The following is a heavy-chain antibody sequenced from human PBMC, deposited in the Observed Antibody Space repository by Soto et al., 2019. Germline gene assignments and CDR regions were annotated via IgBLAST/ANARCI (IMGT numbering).Heavy chain of an antibody. CDR3: ARHNSGTYYRFDY. J-gene: IGHJ4*02. V-gene: IGHV4-30-4*01. CDR1: GGSISSGDYY. D-gene: IGHD1-26*01. CDR2: IYYSGST. Sequence: SETLSLTCTVSGGSISSGDYYWSWIRQPPGKGLEWIGYIYYSGSTYYNPSLKSRVTISVDTSKNQFSLKLSSVTAADTALYYCARHNSGTYYRFDYWGLGTLVTVSS.